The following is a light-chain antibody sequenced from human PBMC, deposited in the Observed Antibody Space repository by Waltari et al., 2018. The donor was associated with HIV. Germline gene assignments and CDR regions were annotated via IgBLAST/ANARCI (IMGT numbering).Light chain of an antibody. V-gene: IGLV2-14*01. CDR2: EVS. CDR1: SSDVGGYNY. J-gene: IGLJ1*01. CDR3: SSYTSSSTPYV. Sequence: QSALTQPASVFGSPGQSITISCTGTSSDVGGYNYVSWYQQHPGKAPKFMIYEVSNRPSGVSNRFSGSKSGNTASLTISGLQSEDEADYYCSSYTSSSTPYVFGTGTKVTVL.